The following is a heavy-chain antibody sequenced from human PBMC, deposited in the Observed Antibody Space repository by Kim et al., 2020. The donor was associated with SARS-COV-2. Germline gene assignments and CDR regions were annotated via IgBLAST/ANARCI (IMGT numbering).Heavy chain of an antibody. CDR3: ARGQNLAY. J-gene: IGHJ4*02. CDR2: GST. V-gene: IGHV4-4*06. D-gene: IGHD1-7*01. Sequence: GSTKYNPSRKSRVTMSVDTAKNQFSLKVSSLTAADTAVYYCARGQNLAYWGQGTLVTVSS.